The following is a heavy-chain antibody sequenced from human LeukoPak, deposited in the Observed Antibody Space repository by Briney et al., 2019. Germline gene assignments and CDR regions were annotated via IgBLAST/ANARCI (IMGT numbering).Heavy chain of an antibody. CDR2: IYPGDSDT. CDR1: GYNFTNYW. V-gene: IGHV5-51*01. J-gene: IGHJ4*02. Sequence: GQSLKISCEASGYNFTNYWIGWVRQMPGKGLEWMGIIYPGDSDTRSSPSFQGHVTISADKSISTTYLQWSSLKASDTAMYYCARDILTDYCDYWGQGTLVTVSS. D-gene: IGHD3-9*01. CDR3: ARDILTDYCDY.